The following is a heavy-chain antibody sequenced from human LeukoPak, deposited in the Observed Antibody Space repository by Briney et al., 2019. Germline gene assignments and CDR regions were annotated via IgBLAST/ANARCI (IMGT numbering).Heavy chain of an antibody. CDR1: GYTFTSYY. Sequence: ASVKVSCKASGYTFTSYYMHWLRQAPGQGLEWMGIINPSGGSTSYAQKFQGRVTMTSDTSTSTVYMELSSLRSEDTAVYYCATRQRSGSYYTAFDIWGQGTMVTVSS. D-gene: IGHD1-26*01. J-gene: IGHJ3*02. CDR2: INPSGGST. V-gene: IGHV1-46*03. CDR3: ATRQRSGSYYTAFDI.